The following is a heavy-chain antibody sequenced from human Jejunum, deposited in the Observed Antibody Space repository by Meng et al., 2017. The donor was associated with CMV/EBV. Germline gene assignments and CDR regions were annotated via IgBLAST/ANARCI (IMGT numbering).Heavy chain of an antibody. CDR3: ARRTMAVMDY. V-gene: IGHV3-30*04. D-gene: IGHD4/OR15-4a*01. Sequence: LSCAASGFTVSTYPMHWVRQAPGKGLEWVAVISYDGAKNNHADSVKGRFTISRDNSNNTLYLQMDSLRAEDTAVYYCARRTMAVMDYWGQGTLVTVSS. J-gene: IGHJ4*02. CDR2: ISYDGAKN. CDR1: GFTVSTYP.